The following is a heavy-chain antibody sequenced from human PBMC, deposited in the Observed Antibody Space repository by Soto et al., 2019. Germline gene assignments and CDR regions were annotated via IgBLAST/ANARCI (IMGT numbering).Heavy chain of an antibody. CDR2: IGDSSTYI. D-gene: IGHD3-22*01. J-gene: IGHJ4*02. CDR3: ARDQRWLRHGYSDY. Sequence: EVQLVESGGGQVKPGGSLRLSCAASGFSFSSHSMNWVRQAPGKGLEWVSSIGDSSTYIYYADSVKGRFTISRDNAKNSLYLQMNSLRAEDTAVYYCARDQRWLRHGYSDYWGQGTLVTVSS. V-gene: IGHV3-21*01. CDR1: GFSFSSHS.